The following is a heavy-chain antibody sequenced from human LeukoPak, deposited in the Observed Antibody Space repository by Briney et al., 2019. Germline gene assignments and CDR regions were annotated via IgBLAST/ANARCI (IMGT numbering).Heavy chain of an antibody. CDR3: ARAVGSGWYVGGYFDY. J-gene: IGHJ4*02. V-gene: IGHV1-69*05. CDR2: IIPIFGTA. Sequence: SVTVSCTASGGTFSSYAMSWVRQAPGKGLEWMGGIIPIFGTANYAQNFQGRVTITTYESTSTAYMELSSLRSEDTAVYYCARAVGSGWYVGGYFDYWGQGTLVTVSS. CDR1: GGTFSSYA. D-gene: IGHD6-19*01.